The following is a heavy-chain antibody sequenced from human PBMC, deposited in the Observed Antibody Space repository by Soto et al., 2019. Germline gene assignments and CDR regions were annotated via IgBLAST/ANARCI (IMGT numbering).Heavy chain of an antibody. J-gene: IGHJ4*02. Sequence: GGSLSLSCEASGFTFSSYGMTWVRQAPGKGLEWVSTIFAGVTTLYADSVKGRFTISRDNSQNTLYLQMTRLKADDTAVYYCEKDGSYYDFDYWGQGTQVTVSS. CDR1: GFTFSSYG. CDR2: IFAGVTT. D-gene: IGHD3-10*01. V-gene: IGHV3-23*01. CDR3: EKDGSYYDFDY.